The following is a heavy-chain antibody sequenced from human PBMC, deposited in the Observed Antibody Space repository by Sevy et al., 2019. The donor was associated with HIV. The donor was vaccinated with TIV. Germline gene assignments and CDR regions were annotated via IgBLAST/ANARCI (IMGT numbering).Heavy chain of an antibody. CDR3: ARETYYYDSSGYWGAFDI. CDR1: GFTFSSYS. V-gene: IGHV3-48*01. Sequence: GGSLRLACAASGFTFSSYSMNWVRQAPGKGLEWVSYISSSSSTIYYADSVKGRLTISRDNAKNSLYLQMNSLRAEDKAVYYCARETYYYDSSGYWGAFDIWGQGTMVTVSS. D-gene: IGHD3-22*01. CDR2: ISSSSSTI. J-gene: IGHJ3*02.